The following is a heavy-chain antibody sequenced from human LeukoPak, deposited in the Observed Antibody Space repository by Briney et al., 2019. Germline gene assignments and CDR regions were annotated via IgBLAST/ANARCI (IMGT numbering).Heavy chain of an antibody. J-gene: IGHJ4*02. D-gene: IGHD3-16*01. CDR2: TYYRSKWYN. Sequence: SQTLSLTCAISGDSVSSKSAAWNWIRQSPSRGLEWLGRTYYRSKWYNDYAVSLKSRVTINPDTSKNQFSLQLNSVTPEDTAVYYCAREGSDGYLFDYWGQGSLVIVSS. CDR3: AREGSDGYLFDY. V-gene: IGHV6-1*01. CDR1: GDSVSSKSAA.